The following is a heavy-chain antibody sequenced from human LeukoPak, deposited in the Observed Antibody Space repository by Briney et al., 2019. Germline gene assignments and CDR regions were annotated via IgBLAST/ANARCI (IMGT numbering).Heavy chain of an antibody. CDR2: IYNSGST. Sequence: PSETLSLTCIVSGGSISIYYWNWIRQPPGKGLEWIGYIYNSGSTDYNPSLKRRVTISSDTSKNQFSLKLTSVTAADTAVYYCARDRELGSWGQGILVTVSS. V-gene: IGHV4-59*01. D-gene: IGHD3-16*01. CDR3: ARDRELGS. CDR1: GGSISIYY. J-gene: IGHJ5*02.